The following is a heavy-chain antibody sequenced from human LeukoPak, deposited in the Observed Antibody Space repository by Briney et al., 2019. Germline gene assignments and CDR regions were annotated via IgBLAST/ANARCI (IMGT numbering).Heavy chain of an antibody. CDR1: GYRFTSYD. D-gene: IGHD6-19*01. CDR3: SRAVAGDDY. J-gene: IGHJ4*02. Sequence: GAAVKVSCKASGYRFTSYDIKGVRQATGKGEEWMGWMNHNRGKTGYAQKFQGRVTMTSNTSIRTAYMVLSSLRSEDSAVYHCSRAVAGDDYWGQGTLVTVSS. CDR2: MNHNRGKT. V-gene: IGHV1-8*01.